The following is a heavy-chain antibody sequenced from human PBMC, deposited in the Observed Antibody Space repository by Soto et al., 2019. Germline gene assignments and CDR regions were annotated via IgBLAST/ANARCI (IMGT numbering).Heavy chain of an antibody. V-gene: IGHV4-39*01. CDR2: IYYSGSS. CDR3: ASRPPPPPQTRYYYGMDV. J-gene: IGHJ6*02. CDR1: GGSISSSSYY. Sequence: PSETLSLTCTVSGGSISSSSYYWGWIRQPPGKGREGIGSIYYSGSSYYNPSLKSGVTISVDTPRNQFSLKLSPVPPADTAVYSCASRPPPPPQTRYYYGMDVWGRGTTVTVSS.